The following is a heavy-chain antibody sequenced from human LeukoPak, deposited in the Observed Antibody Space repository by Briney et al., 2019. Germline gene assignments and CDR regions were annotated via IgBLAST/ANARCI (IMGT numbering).Heavy chain of an antibody. V-gene: IGHV3-53*01. Sequence: GGSLRLSCAASGFTVSSNYMSWVRQAPGKGLEWVSVIYSGGSTYYADSVKGRFTISRDNSENTLYLQMNSLRAEDTAVYYCARVTPSDAFDIWGQGTMVTVSS. J-gene: IGHJ3*02. CDR2: IYSGGST. D-gene: IGHD6-6*01. CDR1: GFTVSSNY. CDR3: ARVTPSDAFDI.